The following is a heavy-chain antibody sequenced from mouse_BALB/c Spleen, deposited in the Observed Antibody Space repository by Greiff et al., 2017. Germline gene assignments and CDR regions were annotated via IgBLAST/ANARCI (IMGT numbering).Heavy chain of an antibody. Sequence: VKLMESGPGLVAPSQSLSITCTVSGFSLTGYGVNWVRQPPGKGLEWLGMIWGDGSTDYNSALKPRLSISKDNSKSQVFLKMNSLQTDDTARYYCARDHPTTPTVVAYYYARDYWGKGTAVTVSS. D-gene: IGHD1-1*01. V-gene: IGHV2-6-7*01. CDR1: GFSLTGYG. CDR2: IWGDGST. CDR3: ARDHPTTPTVVAYYYARDY. J-gene: IGHJ4*01.